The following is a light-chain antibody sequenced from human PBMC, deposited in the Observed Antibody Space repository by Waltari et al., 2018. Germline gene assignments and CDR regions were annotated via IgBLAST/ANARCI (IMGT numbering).Light chain of an antibody. CDR1: SSHIGPYNL. V-gene: IGLV2-23*02. Sequence: QSALTQPASVSGSPGQSITISCTGTSSHIGPYNLFSWYQQYPGKAPKLIICEVTKRPSGVSDRFSGSKSGSTASLTISGLQPEDEADYYCCSYVDSRTFEWVFGGGTKLTVL. CDR3: CSYVDSRTFEWV. CDR2: EVT. J-gene: IGLJ3*02.